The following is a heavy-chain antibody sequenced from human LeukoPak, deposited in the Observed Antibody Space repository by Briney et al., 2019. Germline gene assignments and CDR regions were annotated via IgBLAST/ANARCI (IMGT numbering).Heavy chain of an antibody. CDR1: GGSISSSNW. V-gene: IGHV4-4*02. CDR3: ARATSIAAAADY. Sequence: PSGTLSLTCAVSGGSISSSNWWSWVRQPPGKGLEWIGEIYHSGSTNYNPSLKSRVTISVDTSKNQFSLKLSSVTAADTAVYYCARATSIAAAADYWGQGTLVTVSS. CDR2: IYHSGST. J-gene: IGHJ4*02. D-gene: IGHD6-13*01.